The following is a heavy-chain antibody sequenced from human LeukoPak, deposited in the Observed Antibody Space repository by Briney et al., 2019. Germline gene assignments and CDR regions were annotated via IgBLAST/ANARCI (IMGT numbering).Heavy chain of an antibody. V-gene: IGHV3-21*01. CDR3: ARGGRGGYCSGGSCYSGHGMDV. CDR1: GFTFSSYS. CDR2: ISSSSSYI. Sequence: GGSLRLSCAASGFTFSSYSMNWVRQAPGKGLEWVSSISSSSSYIYYADSVKGRFTTSRDNAKNSLYLQMNSLRAEDTAVYYCARGGRGGYCSGGSCYSGHGMDVWGKGTTVTVSS. D-gene: IGHD2-15*01. J-gene: IGHJ6*04.